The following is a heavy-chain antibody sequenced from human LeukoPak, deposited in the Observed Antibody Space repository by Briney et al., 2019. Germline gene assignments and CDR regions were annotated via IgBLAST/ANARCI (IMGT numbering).Heavy chain of an antibody. CDR2: VFHSGST. V-gene: IGHV4-59*08. D-gene: IGHD3-22*01. CDR1: GGSISSYY. Sequence: PSETLSLTCTVSGGSISSYYWSWIRQPPGKGLEWIGYVFHSGSTNYNPSLKSRVTISVDTSKNQFSLKLTSVNAADTAVYYCARDSSGYYRIDYWGQGTLVTVSS. CDR3: ARDSSGYYRIDY. J-gene: IGHJ4*02.